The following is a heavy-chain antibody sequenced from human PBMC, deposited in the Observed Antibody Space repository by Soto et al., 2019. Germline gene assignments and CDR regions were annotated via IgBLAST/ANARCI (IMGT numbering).Heavy chain of an antibody. V-gene: IGHV3-74*01. CDR3: VRRKPGTAAFDY. J-gene: IGHJ4*02. CDR2: INDDGSMT. Sequence: EVQLVESGGGLVQPGGSLRLSCAASGFTLNSNWMHWVRQAPGKGLVWVSRINDDGSMTNYADSVRGRFTISRDNAKSTLYLQLNSLRAEDTAVYDCVRRKPGTAAFDYWGQGTLVTVSS. CDR1: GFTLNSNW. D-gene: IGHD6-13*01.